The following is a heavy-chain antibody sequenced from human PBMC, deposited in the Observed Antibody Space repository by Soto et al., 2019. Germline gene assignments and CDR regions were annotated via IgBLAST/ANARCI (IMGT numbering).Heavy chain of an antibody. J-gene: IGHJ6*02. CDR1: GFTSSSCA. V-gene: IGHV3-23*01. CDR2: IIGSGGST. CDR3: AKGRSYYYYYGVDV. Sequence: GGSLRLSCAASGFTSSSCAMGWVRQAPGKGLEWVSDIIGSGGSTYYADSVKGRFTISRDNSKSTLYLQMNSLRAEDTALYYCAKGRSYYYYYGVDVWGQGTTVTVSS.